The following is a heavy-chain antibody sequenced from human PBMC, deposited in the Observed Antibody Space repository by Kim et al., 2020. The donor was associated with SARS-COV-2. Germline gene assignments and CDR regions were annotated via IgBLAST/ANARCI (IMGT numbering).Heavy chain of an antibody. D-gene: IGHD6-13*01. V-gene: IGHV3-23*01. Sequence: GGSLRLSCAASGLTFDSYAMTWVRQAPGKGLEWVSSITASGGTTYYADSVKGRFTISRDNPKNTLFLQMNSLRVDDTAVYYCAAAYTSSWFLLDDWGLGTMVTVSS. J-gene: IGHJ4*02. CDR3: AAAYTSSWFLLDD. CDR1: GLTFDSYA. CDR2: ITASGGTT.